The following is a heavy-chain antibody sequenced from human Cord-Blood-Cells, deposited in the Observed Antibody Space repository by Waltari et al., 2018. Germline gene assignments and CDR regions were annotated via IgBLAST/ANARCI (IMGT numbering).Heavy chain of an antibody. Sequence: QVQLQESVPGLVKPSETLSLTCTVSGGSISSYYWSWIRQPPGKGLEWIGYIYYSGSTNDTPSLKSRVTISVDTSKNQFSLKLSSVTAADTAVYYCARRRSYFDYWGQGTLVTVSS. CDR1: GGSISSYY. V-gene: IGHV4-59*08. J-gene: IGHJ4*02. CDR2: IYYSGST. CDR3: ARRRSYFDY.